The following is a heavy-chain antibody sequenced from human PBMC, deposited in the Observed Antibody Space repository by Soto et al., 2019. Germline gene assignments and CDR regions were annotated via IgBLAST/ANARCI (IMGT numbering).Heavy chain of an antibody. CDR1: GYTFTSYG. CDR3: ARRDYDFWSGYNNWFDP. CDR2: ISAYNGNT. J-gene: IGHJ5*02. Sequence: ASVKVSCKASGYTFTSYGISWVRQAPGQGLEWMGWISAYNGNTNYAQKLQGRVTMTTDTSTSTAYMELRSLRSDDTAVYYCARRDYDFWSGYNNWFDPWGQGTLVTVSS. V-gene: IGHV1-18*01. D-gene: IGHD3-3*01.